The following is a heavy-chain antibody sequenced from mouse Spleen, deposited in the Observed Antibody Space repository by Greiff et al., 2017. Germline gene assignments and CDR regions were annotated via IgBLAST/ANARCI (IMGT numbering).Heavy chain of an antibody. J-gene: IGHJ1*01. V-gene: IGHV14-3*02. CDR3: ARRRDFDV. Sequence: EVKVVESGAELVKPGASVKLSCTASGFNIKDTYMHWVKQRPEQGLEWIGRIDPANGNTKYDPKFQGKATITADTSSNTAYLQLSSLTSEDTAVYYCARRRDFDVWGAGTTVTVSS. CDR2: IDPANGNT. CDR1: GFNIKDTY.